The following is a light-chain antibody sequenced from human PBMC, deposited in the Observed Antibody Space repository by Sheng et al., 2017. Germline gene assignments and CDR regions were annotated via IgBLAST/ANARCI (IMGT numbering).Light chain of an antibody. CDR2: DDN. CDR1: RIGKKG. CDR3: QVWVSDRRV. J-gene: IGLJ3*02. V-gene: IGLV3-21*02. Sequence: SYELTQPPSVSVAPGQTASVTCGGDRIGKKGVHWYQQRPGQAPRLVLYDDNDRPSGIPERFSGSNSGDTATLTISMVDVGDEADYFCQVWVSDRRVFGGGTKVTVL.